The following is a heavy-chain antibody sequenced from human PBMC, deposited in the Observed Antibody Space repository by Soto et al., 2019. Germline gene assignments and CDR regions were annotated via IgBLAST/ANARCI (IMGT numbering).Heavy chain of an antibody. Sequence: SETLSLTCTVSGGSISSGGYYWSWIRQHPGKGLEWIGHIYYSGSTYYNPSLKSRVTISVDTSKNQFSLKLSSVTAADTAVYYCARVKQGQYCSSTSCRFNWFDPWGQGTLVTVSS. CDR2: IYYSGST. V-gene: IGHV4-31*03. CDR1: GGSISSGGYY. D-gene: IGHD2-2*01. CDR3: ARVKQGQYCSSTSCRFNWFDP. J-gene: IGHJ5*02.